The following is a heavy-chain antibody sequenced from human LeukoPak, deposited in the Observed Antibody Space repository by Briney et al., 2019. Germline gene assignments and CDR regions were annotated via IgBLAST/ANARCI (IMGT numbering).Heavy chain of an antibody. V-gene: IGHV4-34*01. CDR3: ARGAGKGIAVL. CDR1: GGSFSGYY. Sequence: PSETLSLTCAVYGGSFSGYYWSWIRQPPGKGLEWIGEINHSGSTNYNPSLKSRVTISVDTSKNQFSLKLSSVTAADTAVYYCARGAGKGIAVLWGQGTLVTVS. CDR2: INHSGST. D-gene: IGHD6-19*01. J-gene: IGHJ4*02.